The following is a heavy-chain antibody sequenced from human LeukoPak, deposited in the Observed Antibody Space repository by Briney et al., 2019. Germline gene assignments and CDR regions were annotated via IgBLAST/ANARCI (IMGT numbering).Heavy chain of an antibody. D-gene: IGHD3-22*01. V-gene: IGHV4-34*01. CDR3: ARDLFMIVAPDAFDI. Sequence: SETLSLTCAVYGGSFSGYYWSWIRQPPGKGLEWIGEINHSGSTNYNPSLKSRVTISVDTSKNQFSLKLSSVTAADTAVYYCARDLFMIVAPDAFDIWGQGTMVTVSS. CDR2: INHSGST. CDR1: GGSFSGYY. J-gene: IGHJ3*02.